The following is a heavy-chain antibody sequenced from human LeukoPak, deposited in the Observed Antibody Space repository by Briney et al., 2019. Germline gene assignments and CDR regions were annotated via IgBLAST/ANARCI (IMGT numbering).Heavy chain of an antibody. J-gene: IGHJ4*02. Sequence: PGGSLRLSCAASGFTFSSYSMNWVRQAPGKGLEWVSSISSSSSYIYYADSVKGRFTISRDNAKNSLYLQMNSLRAEDTALYYCAREGRITMVRGVIIPEYYFDYWGQGTLVTVSS. CDR1: GFTFSSYS. D-gene: IGHD3-10*01. CDR2: ISSSSSYI. V-gene: IGHV3-21*04. CDR3: AREGRITMVRGVIIPEYYFDY.